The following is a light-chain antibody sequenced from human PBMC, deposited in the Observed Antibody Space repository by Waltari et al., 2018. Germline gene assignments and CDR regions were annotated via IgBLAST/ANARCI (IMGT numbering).Light chain of an antibody. CDR3: CSYSGSRIHVL. J-gene: IGLJ2*01. CDR2: KIS. V-gene: IGLV2-23*02. CDR1: SSDVGGYNY. Sequence: QSALTQPASVSGSPGQSITISCTATSSDVGGYNYVSWYQQYPGKAPKLMLYKISTLPSGVSNRFSGSKSGNTASLTISGLQAKDEAHYYCCSYSGSRIHVLFGGGTKLTVL.